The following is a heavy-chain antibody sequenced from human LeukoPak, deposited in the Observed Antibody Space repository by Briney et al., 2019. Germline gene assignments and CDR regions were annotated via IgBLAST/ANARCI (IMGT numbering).Heavy chain of an antibody. CDR3: ARWGKLLKYNWFDP. D-gene: IGHD3-16*01. CDR1: GGSFSGYY. CDR2: INHSGST. Sequence: SETLSLTCAVYGGSFSGYYWSWIRQPPRKGLEWIGEINHSGSTNYNPSLKSRVTISVDTSKNQFSLKLSSVTAADTAVYYCARWGKLLKYNWFDPWGQGTLVTVSS. V-gene: IGHV4-34*01. J-gene: IGHJ5*02.